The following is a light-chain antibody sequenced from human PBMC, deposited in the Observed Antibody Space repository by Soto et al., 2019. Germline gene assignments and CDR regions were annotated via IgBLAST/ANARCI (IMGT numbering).Light chain of an antibody. CDR1: SSDGGGYNY. V-gene: IGLV2-14*01. CDR2: DVS. CDR3: SSYTSSSSVV. Sequence: QSALTQPASVSGCPGQSITISCTGTSSDGGGYNYVSWYQQHPGKAPKLMIYDVSNRPSGVSNRFSGSRSGNTASLTISGLQASDEADYYCSSYTSSSSVVFGGGTKLTVL. J-gene: IGLJ2*01.